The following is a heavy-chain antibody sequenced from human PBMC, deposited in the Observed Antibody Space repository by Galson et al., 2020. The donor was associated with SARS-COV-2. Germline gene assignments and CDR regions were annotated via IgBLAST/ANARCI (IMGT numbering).Heavy chain of an antibody. CDR3: ARGSLYGEPLGHY. Sequence: ASVKVSCKASGYTFSKFDINWVRQATGQGPEWMGWIDPNTGDTGYAQKFQGRVTLSSYTPESTIYMELRTLTSEDTAVYYCARGSLYGEPLGHYWGQGTQVTVSS. CDR2: IDPNTGDT. CDR1: GYTFSKFD. V-gene: IGHV1-8*01. D-gene: IGHD4-17*01. J-gene: IGHJ4*02.